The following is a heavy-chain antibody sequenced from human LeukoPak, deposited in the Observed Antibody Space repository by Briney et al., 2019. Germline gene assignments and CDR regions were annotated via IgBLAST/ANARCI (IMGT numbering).Heavy chain of an antibody. CDR2: INQDGSEK. V-gene: IGHV3-7*05. Sequence: GGSLRLSCAASGLSSNTYWMTWVRQAPGKGLEWVANINQDGSEKNYVGSVKGRFTISRDSAKKSLYLQMNSLRAEDTAVYYCGRGPGYRSDYWGQGTLVTVSS. D-gene: IGHD5-12*01. J-gene: IGHJ4*02. CDR1: GLSSNTYW. CDR3: GRGPGYRSDY.